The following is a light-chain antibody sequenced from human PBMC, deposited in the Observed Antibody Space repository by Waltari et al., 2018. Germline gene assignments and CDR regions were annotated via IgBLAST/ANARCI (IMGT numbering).Light chain of an antibody. CDR3: QQHGSFPQT. J-gene: IGKJ1*01. CDR1: QSIINNY. Sequence: EIVLTQSPGTLSLSPGEGATLSCRASQSIINNYLAWYQQRPGQAPRLLVYDASSRATGLPDRCSGSESGTDFTLTISRLEPEDFALYFCQQHGSFPQTFGQGTKVEIK. CDR2: DAS. V-gene: IGKV3-20*01.